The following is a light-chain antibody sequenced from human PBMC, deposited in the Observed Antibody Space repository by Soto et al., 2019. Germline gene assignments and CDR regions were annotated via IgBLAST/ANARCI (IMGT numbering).Light chain of an antibody. CDR1: QSVSSK. CDR2: GVS. V-gene: IGKV3-15*01. J-gene: IGKJ2*01. Sequence: EIVMTQSPATLSVSPGERATLSCRASQSVSSKLAWFQQKPGQASSLLFYGVSTRATGVPVRFSGSGSGTEFTLTINSLQSEDFAVYYCQQYNNWPHTFGQGTKVDIK. CDR3: QQYNNWPHT.